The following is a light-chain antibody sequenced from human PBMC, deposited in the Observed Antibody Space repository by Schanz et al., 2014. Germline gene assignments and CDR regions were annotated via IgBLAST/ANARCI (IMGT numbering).Light chain of an antibody. Sequence: QSALTQPASVSGSPGQSITISCTGSSSDVGAYNYVSWYQQHPGKAPKLIISDVTRRPSGVPDRFSGSKSDNTASLTVSGLQVEDEADYYCGSYAGNINWVFGGGTKVTVL. V-gene: IGLV2-8*01. J-gene: IGLJ3*02. CDR1: SSDVGAYNY. CDR3: GSYAGNINWV. CDR2: DVT.